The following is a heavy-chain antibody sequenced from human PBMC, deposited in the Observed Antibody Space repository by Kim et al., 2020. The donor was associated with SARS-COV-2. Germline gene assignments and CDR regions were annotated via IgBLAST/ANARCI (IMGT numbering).Heavy chain of an antibody. V-gene: IGHV4-34*01. CDR1: GGSFSGHY. J-gene: IGHJ6*02. Sequence: SETLSLTCAVYGGSFSGHYWSWIRQPPGKGLEWIGEIHQSGSTNYNPSLKSRVTISIDTSKNQFSLKLSSVTAADTGFYYCARGRGGVVPAPILGIGPHYDCFIMDVWGHGTTVTVSS. CDR3: ARGRGGVVPAPILGIGPHYDCFIMDV. D-gene: IGHD2-2*02. CDR2: IHQSGST.